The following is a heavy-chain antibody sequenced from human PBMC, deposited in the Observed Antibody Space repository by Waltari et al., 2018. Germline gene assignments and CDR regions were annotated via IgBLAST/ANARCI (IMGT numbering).Heavy chain of an antibody. CDR2: FDPEDGET. Sequence: QVQLVQSGAEVKKPGASVKVSCKVSGYTLTELSMHWVRQAPGKGLEWMGGFDPEDGETIYAQKFQGRVTMTEDTSTDTAYMELSSLRSEDTAVYYCATLTHYDYVWGSYRYTHLNWFDPWGQGTLVTVSS. CDR1: GYTLTELS. J-gene: IGHJ5*02. V-gene: IGHV1-24*01. D-gene: IGHD3-16*02. CDR3: ATLTHYDYVWGSYRYTHLNWFDP.